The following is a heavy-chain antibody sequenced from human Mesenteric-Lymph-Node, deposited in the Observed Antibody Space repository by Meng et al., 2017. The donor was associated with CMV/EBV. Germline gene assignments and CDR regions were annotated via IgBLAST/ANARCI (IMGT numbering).Heavy chain of an antibody. V-gene: IGHV3-30*02. CDR3: AKDQGNVVVPAAKGYYYYGMDV. D-gene: IGHD2-2*01. J-gene: IGHJ6*02. Sequence: GESLKISCAASGFTFDDYTMHWVRQAPGKGLEWVAFIRYDGSNKYYADSVKGRFTISRDNSKNTLYLQMNSLRAEDTAVYYCAKDQGNVVVPAAKGYYYYGMDVWGQGTTVTVSS. CDR2: IRYDGSNK. CDR1: GFTFDDYT.